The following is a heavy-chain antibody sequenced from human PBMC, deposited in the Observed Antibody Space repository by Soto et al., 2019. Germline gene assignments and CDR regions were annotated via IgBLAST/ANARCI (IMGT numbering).Heavy chain of an antibody. CDR2: ISYDGSNK. CDR3: AKDLMEWLHGLVDY. V-gene: IGHV3-30*18. J-gene: IGHJ4*02. CDR1: GFTFSSYG. D-gene: IGHD5-12*01. Sequence: QVQLVESGGGVVQPGRSLRLSCAASGFTFSSYGMHWVRQAPGKGLEWVAVISYDGSNKYYADSMKGRFTISRDNSKNTLYLQMNSLRAEDTAVYYCAKDLMEWLHGLVDYWGQGTLVTVSS.